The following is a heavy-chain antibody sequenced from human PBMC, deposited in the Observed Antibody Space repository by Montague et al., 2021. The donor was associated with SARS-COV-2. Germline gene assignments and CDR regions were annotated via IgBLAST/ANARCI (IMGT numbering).Heavy chain of an antibody. Sequence: SLRLSCAASGFTLYAYWMNWVRQAPGKGLEWVANINYDGSETYYLGSVKGRFTISRDSANNALHLQMNNLRAADTAVYFCARNPHRTYFYGSGIYLLNHSFDYWGPGTLVTVSS. CDR1: GFTLYAYW. CDR2: INYDGSET. D-gene: IGHD3-10*01. J-gene: IGHJ4*02. CDR3: ARNPHRTYFYGSGIYLLNHSFDY. V-gene: IGHV3-7*01.